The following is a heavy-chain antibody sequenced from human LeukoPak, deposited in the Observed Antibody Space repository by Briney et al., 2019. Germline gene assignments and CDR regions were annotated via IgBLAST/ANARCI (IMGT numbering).Heavy chain of an antibody. D-gene: IGHD3-3*01. Sequence: GGSLTLSRAGFSANFKSYWMAWVRHEPGKGLEWVANIKQDGTETYYVDSVKGRFTISRENAENSLQLQMSSLRAEDTAVYYWARESAFHFYGMDVGGQGTTVTVSS. CDR3: ARESAFHFYGMDV. CDR1: SANFKSYW. J-gene: IGHJ6*02. CDR2: IKQDGTET. V-gene: IGHV3-7*01.